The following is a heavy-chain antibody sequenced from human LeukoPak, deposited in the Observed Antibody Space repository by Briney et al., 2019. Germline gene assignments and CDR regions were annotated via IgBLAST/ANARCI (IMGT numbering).Heavy chain of an antibody. CDR2: ITWNSADI. J-gene: IGHJ4*02. V-gene: IGHV3-9*01. CDR1: AFTFDDYS. CDR3: AKETTYPYGDFES. Sequence: GGSLRLSCAASAFTFDDYSMHWVRQAPGKGLEWVSGITWNSADIGYAASVKGRFTISRHNAKNFLDLQMNSLRAEDTAFYYCAKETTYPYGDFESWGQGTLVTVSS. D-gene: IGHD4-17*01.